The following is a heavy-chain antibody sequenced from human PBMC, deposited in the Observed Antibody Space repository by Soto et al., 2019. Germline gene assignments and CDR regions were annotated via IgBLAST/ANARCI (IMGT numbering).Heavy chain of an antibody. J-gene: IGHJ5*02. D-gene: IGHD4-4*01. Sequence: QVQLQESGPGLVQPSETLSLTCTVSGGSITGYYWSWIRQPPGKGPEWIGNIHYSGSTNYNPSLKIHVTIAVDTSKNQFSLRLSSVTAAETAVYYCARHSYYSNPLRFDPWGQGTLVTVSS. CDR1: GGSITGYY. V-gene: IGHV4-59*08. CDR2: IHYSGST. CDR3: ARHSYYSNPLRFDP.